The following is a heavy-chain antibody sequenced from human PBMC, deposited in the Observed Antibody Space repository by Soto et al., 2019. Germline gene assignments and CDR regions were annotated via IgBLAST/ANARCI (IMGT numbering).Heavy chain of an antibody. J-gene: IGHJ4*02. Sequence: GGSLRLSCAASGFTFSSYAMHWVRQAPGKGLEWVAVISYDGSNKYYADSVKGRFTISRDNSKNTLYLQMNSLRAEDTAVYYCARSSTSEPGNYWGQGTLVTVSS. D-gene: IGHD2-2*01. CDR1: GFTFSSYA. V-gene: IGHV3-30-3*01. CDR3: ARSSTSEPGNY. CDR2: ISYDGSNK.